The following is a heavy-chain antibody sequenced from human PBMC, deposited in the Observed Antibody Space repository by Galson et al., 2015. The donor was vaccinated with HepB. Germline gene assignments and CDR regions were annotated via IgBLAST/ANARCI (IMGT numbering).Heavy chain of an antibody. CDR1: GYTFSTYY. V-gene: IGHV1-46*01. CDR2: INPSGGRT. D-gene: IGHD2-2*01. J-gene: IGHJ3*02. CDR3: ATIRVGYCITTSCKADDFDI. Sequence: SVKVSCKASGYTFSTYYIHWVRQAPGQGLEWMGIINPSGGRTTYAQKFQDRVTMTRDTSTSTVYMELSSLRSEDTAVYYCATIRVGYCITTSCKADDFDIRGQGTMVTVSS.